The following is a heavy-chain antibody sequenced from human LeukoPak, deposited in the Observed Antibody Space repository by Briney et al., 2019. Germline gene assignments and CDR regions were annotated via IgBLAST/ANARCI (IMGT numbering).Heavy chain of an antibody. J-gene: IGHJ4*02. V-gene: IGHV1-18*01. CDR2: ISAYSGNT. CDR3: ARDGPHGGHDRYFDY. D-gene: IGHD5-12*01. Sequence: ASVKVSFKASGYTFTSYGISWVRQAPGQGLEWMGWISAYSGNTNYAQKLQGRVTMTTDTSTSTAYMELRSLRSDDTAVYYCARDGPHGGHDRYFDYWGQGTLVTVSS. CDR1: GYTFTSYG.